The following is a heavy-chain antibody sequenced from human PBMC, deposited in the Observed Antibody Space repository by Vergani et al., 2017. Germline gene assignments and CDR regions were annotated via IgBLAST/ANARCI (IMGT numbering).Heavy chain of an antibody. J-gene: IGHJ4*02. V-gene: IGHV1-2*02. Sequence: QVQLVQSGAEVKKPGASVKVSCQASGYSFSDYYMHWVRQAPGQGLEWMGWINPQSGDTNYAQKFQGRVTMTRDTSIRTVYMELSSLTSDDTAGYYCARDSDYGDWNFDYWGQGTLVTVSS. D-gene: IGHD4-17*01. CDR1: GYSFSDYY. CDR3: ARDSDYGDWNFDY. CDR2: INPQSGDT.